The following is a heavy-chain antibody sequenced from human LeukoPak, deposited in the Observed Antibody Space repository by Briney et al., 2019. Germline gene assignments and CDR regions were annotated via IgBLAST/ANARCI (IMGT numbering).Heavy chain of an antibody. CDR1: GFTFSDYY. CDR2: ISSSSSYT. Sequence: GGSLRLSCAASGFTFSDYYMSWIRQAPGKGLEWVSYISSSSSYTNYADSVKGRLTISRDNAKNSLYLQMNSLRAEDTAVYYCARDQGCSSTSCYGTPYYFDYWGQGTLVTVSS. V-gene: IGHV3-11*05. J-gene: IGHJ4*02. CDR3: ARDQGCSSTSCYGTPYYFDY. D-gene: IGHD2-2*01.